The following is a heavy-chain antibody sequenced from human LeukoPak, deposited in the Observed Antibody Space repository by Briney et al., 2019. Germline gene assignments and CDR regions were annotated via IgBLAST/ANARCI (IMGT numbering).Heavy chain of an antibody. J-gene: IGHJ5*02. CDR3: VRQRGASGTINHFDP. V-gene: IGHV5-51*01. CDR1: GYIFTTYW. CDR2: IYPGDSDT. D-gene: IGHD3-10*01. Sequence: GESLKISCEGSGYIFTTYWIGWVRQLPGKGLEWMGVIYPGDSDTRYSPSFQGQVVISADRSIRTAYLQWNTLKTSDTAMYYCVRQRGASGTINHFDPWGQGTLVTVSS.